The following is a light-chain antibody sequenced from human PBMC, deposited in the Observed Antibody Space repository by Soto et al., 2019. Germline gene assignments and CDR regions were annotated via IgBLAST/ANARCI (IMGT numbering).Light chain of an antibody. J-gene: IGLJ1*01. V-gene: IGLV2-23*01. CDR1: SSDVGSYNL. CDR2: EGS. CDR3: CSYAGSSSYV. Sequence: SVLTQPASLSGSPGQSITISCTGTSSDVGSYNLVSWYQQHPGKAPKLMIYEGSKRPSGVSNRFSGSKSGNTASLTISGLQAEDEADYYCCSYAGSSSYVFGTGTKV.